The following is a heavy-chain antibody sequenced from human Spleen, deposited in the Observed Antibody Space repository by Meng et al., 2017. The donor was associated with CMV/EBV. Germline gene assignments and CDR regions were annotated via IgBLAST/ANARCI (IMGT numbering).Heavy chain of an antibody. Sequence: YYMHWVRQAPGLGLEWVGLINPSGGSTTYSQKFQGRVTLTRDTSTSTVYMELSSLRSEDTAVYYCARDGGYCFSTNCYTDPDNWFDSWGQGTLVTVSS. CDR3: ARDGGYCFSTNCYTDPDNWFDS. V-gene: IGHV1-46*01. D-gene: IGHD2-2*02. J-gene: IGHJ5*01. CDR2: INPSGGST. CDR1: YY.